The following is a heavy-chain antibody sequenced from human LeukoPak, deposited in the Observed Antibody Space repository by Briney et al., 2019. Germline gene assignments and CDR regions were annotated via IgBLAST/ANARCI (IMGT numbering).Heavy chain of an antibody. CDR1: GFTFSSYE. V-gene: IGHV3-48*03. Sequence: PGGSLRLSCAASGFTFSSYEMNWVRQAPGKGLEWVSYISSSGTTIYYADSVKGRFTISRDNAKNSLYLQMNSLRDEDTAVYYCARQVMIFGVLTMDVWGKGTTVTVSS. CDR3: ARQVMIFGVLTMDV. D-gene: IGHD3-3*01. J-gene: IGHJ6*03. CDR2: ISSSGTTI.